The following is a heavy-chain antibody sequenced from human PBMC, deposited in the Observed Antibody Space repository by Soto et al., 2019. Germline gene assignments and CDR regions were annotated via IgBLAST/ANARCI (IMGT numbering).Heavy chain of an antibody. CDR2: IYYSGST. Sequence: SETLSLTCTVSGGSISSYYWSWIRQPPGKGLEWIGYIYYSGSTNYNPSNKSRVTISVDTSKNQFSLKLSSMTAADAAVFYCATHQGYYGSGSYCFDYWGLGTQVTVSS. V-gene: IGHV4-59*08. J-gene: IGHJ4*02. D-gene: IGHD3-10*01. CDR1: GGSISSYY. CDR3: ATHQGYYGSGSYCFDY.